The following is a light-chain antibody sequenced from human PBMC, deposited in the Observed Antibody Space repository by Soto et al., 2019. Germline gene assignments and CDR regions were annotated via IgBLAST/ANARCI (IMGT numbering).Light chain of an antibody. J-gene: IGKJ2*01. CDR3: QQYNSYPYT. V-gene: IGKV1-5*03. CDR2: KAS. CDR1: QSISSW. Sequence: DIQMTQSPSTLSTSVGDGVAITYRASQSISSWLAWYQQKPGKAPKLLIYKASSLESGVPSRFSGSGSGTEFTLTISSLQPDDFATYYCQQYNSYPYTFGQGTKLA.